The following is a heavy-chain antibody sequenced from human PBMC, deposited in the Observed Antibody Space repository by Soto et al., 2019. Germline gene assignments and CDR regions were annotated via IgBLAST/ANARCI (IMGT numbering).Heavy chain of an antibody. V-gene: IGHV3-30*18. J-gene: IGHJ3*02. D-gene: IGHD5-18*01. CDR3: AKDSIQLWPHDAFDI. CDR2: ISYDGSNK. Sequence: QVQLVESGGGVVQPGRSLRLSCAASGFTFSSYGMHWVRQAPGKGLEWVAVISYDGSNKYYADSVKGRLTISRDNSKNTLYLQMNSLRAEDTAVYYCAKDSIQLWPHDAFDIWGQGTMVTVSS. CDR1: GFTFSSYG.